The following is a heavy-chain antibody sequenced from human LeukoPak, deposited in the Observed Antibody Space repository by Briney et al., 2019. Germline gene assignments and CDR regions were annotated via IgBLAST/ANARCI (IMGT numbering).Heavy chain of an antibody. CDR3: ARGVVIAPQTFDY. J-gene: IGHJ4*02. V-gene: IGHV4-59*01. Sequence: SETLSLTCTVSGGSISSYYWSCIRQPPGKGLEWIGYIYYSGSTNYNPSLKRRVTISVDTSKNQFSLKLSSVTAADTAVYYCARGVVIAPQTFDYWGQGTLVTVSS. CDR1: GGSISSYY. CDR2: IYYSGST. D-gene: IGHD2-21*01.